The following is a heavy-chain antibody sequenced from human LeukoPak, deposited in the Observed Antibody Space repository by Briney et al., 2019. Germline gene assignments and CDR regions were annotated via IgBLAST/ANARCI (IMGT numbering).Heavy chain of an antibody. CDR3: SRQSAGWYLPDY. CDR2: IYPDDSET. D-gene: IGHD6-19*01. Sequence: GESLKISFQGSGYSFNTYWIAWVRPVSGKGLEWVGIIYPDDSETKYSPSFQGQVSISADKSINTAYLQWSSVKASDSALYYCSRQSAGWYLPDYWGQGTLVTVSS. CDR1: GYSFNTYW. V-gene: IGHV5-51*01. J-gene: IGHJ4*02.